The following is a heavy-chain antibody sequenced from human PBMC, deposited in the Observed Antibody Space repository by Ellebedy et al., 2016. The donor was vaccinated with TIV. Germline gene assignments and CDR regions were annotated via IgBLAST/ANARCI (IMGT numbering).Heavy chain of an antibody. CDR2: IYYSGST. CDR1: GGSISSYY. J-gene: IGHJ6*02. Sequence: MPGGSLRLSCTVSGGSISSYYWSWIRQPPGKGLEWIGYIYYSGSTNYNPSLKSRVTISVDTSKNQFSLKLRSVTAADTAVYYCARGEVTLYYYGMDVWGQGTTVTVSS. CDR3: ARGEVTLYYYGMDV. V-gene: IGHV4-59*01.